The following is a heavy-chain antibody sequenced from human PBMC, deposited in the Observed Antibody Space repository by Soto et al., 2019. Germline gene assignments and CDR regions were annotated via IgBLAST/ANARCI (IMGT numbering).Heavy chain of an antibody. D-gene: IGHD2-15*01. CDR3: ARMGATARRLGDCSGGSCYPYGMDV. V-gene: IGHV4-30-4*01. Sequence: SETLSLTCTVSGGSISSGEYYWTWIRQPPGKGLEWIGYISYSGSTHYSPSLKSRVSITVDTSKNQFSLNLASVSAEDTAVYYCARMGATARRLGDCSGGSCYPYGMDVWGQGTTVTVSS. CDR1: GGSISSGEYY. J-gene: IGHJ6*02. CDR2: ISYSGST.